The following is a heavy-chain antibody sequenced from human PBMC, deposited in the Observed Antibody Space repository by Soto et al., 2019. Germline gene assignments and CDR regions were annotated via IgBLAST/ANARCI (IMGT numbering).Heavy chain of an antibody. Sequence: QVQLVQSGAEVKKPGSSLRVSCKASGDTFNFYTINWVRQAPGLGLEWLGRIIPYLSVSNYAQKFQGRVTITADKSTSTAYMEVRSLRSEDTAMYYCATSFGSGYRAFDYWGQGALDTVSS. CDR1: GDTFNFYT. CDR3: ATSFGSGYRAFDY. D-gene: IGHD3-10*01. J-gene: IGHJ4*02. CDR2: IIPYLSVS. V-gene: IGHV1-69*02.